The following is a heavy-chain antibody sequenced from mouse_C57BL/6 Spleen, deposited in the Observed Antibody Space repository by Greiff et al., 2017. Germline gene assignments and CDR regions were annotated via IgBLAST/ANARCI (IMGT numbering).Heavy chain of an antibody. Sequence: EVKVVESGGGLVKPGGSLKLSCAASGFTFSDYGMHWVRQAPEKGLEWVAYISSGSSTIYYADTVKGRFTISRDNAKNTLFLLMTSLRSEDTAMYYCARSGTGGYFDYWGQGTTLTVSS. J-gene: IGHJ2*01. V-gene: IGHV5-17*01. CDR2: ISSGSSTI. CDR1: GFTFSDYG. D-gene: IGHD4-1*01. CDR3: ARSGTGGYFDY.